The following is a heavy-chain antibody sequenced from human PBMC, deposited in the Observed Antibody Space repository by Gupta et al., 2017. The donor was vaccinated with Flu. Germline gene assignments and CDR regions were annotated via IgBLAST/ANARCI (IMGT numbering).Heavy chain of an antibody. CDR3: ARAEGVSFYGFDV. D-gene: IGHD3-16*01. CDR2: IYYSGFT. Sequence: VQLQESGPGLVKASQTLSLTCTVSGGSISSGGYYWSWIRQHPGKGLEWIGYIYYSGFTHYNPSLKSRISMSLDTSKNQFSLKLSPVAAADTAVYYCARAEGVSFYGFDVWGQGTTVAVSS. J-gene: IGHJ6*02. CDR1: GGSISSGGYY. V-gene: IGHV4-31*02.